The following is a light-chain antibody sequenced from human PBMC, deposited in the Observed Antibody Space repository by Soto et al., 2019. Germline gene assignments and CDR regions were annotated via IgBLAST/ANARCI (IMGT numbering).Light chain of an antibody. Sequence: EIVLTQSPGTLSLSPGERATLSCRASQSVSSSYLAWYQQKPGQAPRLLIYGASSRATGIPDRFSGGGSGTDFTLTISRLEPEEFAVYYCQQYGSSPLTVGGGTKVDIK. V-gene: IGKV3-20*01. CDR2: GAS. CDR1: QSVSSSY. J-gene: IGKJ4*01. CDR3: QQYGSSPLT.